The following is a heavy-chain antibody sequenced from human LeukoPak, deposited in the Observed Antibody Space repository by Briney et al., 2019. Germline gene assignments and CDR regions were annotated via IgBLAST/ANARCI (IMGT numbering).Heavy chain of an antibody. Sequence: SETLSLTCTVSGDSISTYYWSWIRQPPGKGLEWIGYIHYSGNTNYHPSLKGRVTISIDTSKNQFPLKLTSVTAADTAVYYCARVHSGGPYSYGMDVWGQGTTVTVS. V-gene: IGHV4-59*01. CDR2: IHYSGNT. J-gene: IGHJ6*02. D-gene: IGHD2-15*01. CDR1: GDSISTYY. CDR3: ARVHSGGPYSYGMDV.